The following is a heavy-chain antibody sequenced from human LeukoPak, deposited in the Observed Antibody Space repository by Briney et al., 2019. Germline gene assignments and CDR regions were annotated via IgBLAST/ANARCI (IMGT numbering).Heavy chain of an antibody. V-gene: IGHV3-53*01. Sequence: GGSLRLSCAASGFTVSNNYMGWVRQAPGKGLEWVSVLYSGGSTYYADSVKGRFTISRDNSKNTLFLQMNSLRAEDTAVYYCARALGSGYPNYYYYYMDVWGKGTTVTVSS. CDR2: LYSGGST. CDR3: ARALGSGYPNYYYYYMDV. J-gene: IGHJ6*03. CDR1: GFTVSNNY. D-gene: IGHD3-22*01.